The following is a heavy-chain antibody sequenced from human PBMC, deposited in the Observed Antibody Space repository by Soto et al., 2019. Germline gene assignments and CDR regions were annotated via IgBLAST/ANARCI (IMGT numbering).Heavy chain of an antibody. V-gene: IGHV5-51*01. CDR1: GYSFTSYW. CDR3: AGGGVRGVITRTRDYYGMDV. D-gene: IGHD3-10*01. J-gene: IGHJ6*02. Sequence: GESLQISCKGSGYSFTSYWIVWVRQMTGKGLEWMGIIYPGDSDTRYSPSFQGQVTISADKSISTAYLQWSSLKAPDTAMYYCAGGGVRGVITRTRDYYGMDVWGQGTTVTVSS. CDR2: IYPGDSDT.